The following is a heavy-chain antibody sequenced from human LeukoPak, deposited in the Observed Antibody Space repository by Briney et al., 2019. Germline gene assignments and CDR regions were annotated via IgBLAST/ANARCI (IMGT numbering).Heavy chain of an antibody. V-gene: IGHV3-48*03. CDR2: ISSSGRNS. J-gene: IGHJ4*02. CDR3: ARDGTPYGSGSYYNIGPHEIYY. Sequence: GGSLRLSCAASEFTLSLYHINWVRQAPGKGLEWVAYISSSGRNSHYSDSVKGRFTISRDNAKNSLYLQMNSLRAEDTAVYYCARDGTPYGSGSYYNIGPHEIYYWGQGTLVTVSS. CDR1: EFTLSLYH. D-gene: IGHD3-10*01.